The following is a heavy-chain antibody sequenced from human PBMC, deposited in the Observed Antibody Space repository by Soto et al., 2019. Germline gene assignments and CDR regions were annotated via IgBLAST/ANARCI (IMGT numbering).Heavy chain of an antibody. V-gene: IGHV1-18*01. CDR1: AYPFTSYG. CDR2: ISVYNGNT. D-gene: IGHD2-15*01. CDR3: ARGFLSVLPYYYYGLDV. Sequence: QVQLVQSGVEVKNPGASVRVSCQASAYPFTSYGISWVRQAPGQGLEWRGWISVYNGNTNYAREFQGRFTLTTDTSTSTAYMELRSLRSDDTAVYYCARGFLSVLPYYYYGLDVWGQGTTVIVSS. J-gene: IGHJ6*02.